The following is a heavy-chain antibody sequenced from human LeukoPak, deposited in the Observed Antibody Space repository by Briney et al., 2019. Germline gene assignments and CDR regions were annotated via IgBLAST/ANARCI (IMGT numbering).Heavy chain of an antibody. V-gene: IGHV3-21*04. D-gene: IGHD3-10*01. Sequence: KPGGSLRLSCAASGFTFSSYSMNWVRQAPGKGLEWVSSISSSSSYIYYADSVKGRFTISRDNAKNSVYLQMNSLRADDTAVYYCAREGGYGSGRGWFDPWGQGTLVTVSS. CDR3: AREGGYGSGRGWFDP. J-gene: IGHJ5*02. CDR2: ISSSSSYI. CDR1: GFTFSSYS.